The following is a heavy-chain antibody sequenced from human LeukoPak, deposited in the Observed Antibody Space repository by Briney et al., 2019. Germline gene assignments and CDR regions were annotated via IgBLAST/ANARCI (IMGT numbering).Heavy chain of an antibody. CDR2: IYSGGST. CDR3: ARDMGDWGRAFDI. V-gene: IGHV3-53*01. D-gene: IGHD7-27*01. J-gene: IGHJ3*02. Sequence: PGGSLRLSCAASGLTVSRNYMSWVRQALGQGLEWVSVIYSGGSTIYADSVKGRFTISRDNSKNTLFLQMNSLRAEDTAVYYCARDMGDWGRAFDIWGQGTMVTVSS. CDR1: GLTVSRNY.